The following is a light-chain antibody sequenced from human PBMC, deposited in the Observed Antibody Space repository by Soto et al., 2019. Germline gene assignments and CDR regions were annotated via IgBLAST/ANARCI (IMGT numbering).Light chain of an antibody. CDR3: QQYNDWPLT. V-gene: IGKV3-15*01. Sequence: EIVMTQSPALLSVSPGERATLSCRASQTVRSNVAWYQQKPGQAPRLLIYGASSRATAFPARFSGSGSGTEFTLTISSLQSEDFAVYFCQQYNDWPLTFGGGTKVEIK. CDR2: GAS. CDR1: QTVRSN. J-gene: IGKJ4*01.